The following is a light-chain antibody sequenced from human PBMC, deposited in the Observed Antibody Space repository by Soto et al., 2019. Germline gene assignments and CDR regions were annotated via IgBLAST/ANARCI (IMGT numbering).Light chain of an antibody. V-gene: IGKV3-20*01. CDR1: QSVISTY. CDR3: QQYGSSPIT. CDR2: GAS. J-gene: IGKJ5*01. Sequence: EIVLTQSPGTLSFSPGERSTLSFSSSQSVISTYLAWYQQKPGQAPRLLIYGASSRATGIPDRFSGSGSGTDFTLTISRLEPEDFAVYYCQQYGSSPITFGQGTRLEIK.